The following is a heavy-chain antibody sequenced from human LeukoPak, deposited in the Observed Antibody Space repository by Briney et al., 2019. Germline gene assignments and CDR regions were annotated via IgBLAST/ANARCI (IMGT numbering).Heavy chain of an antibody. V-gene: IGHV4-39*07. J-gene: IGHJ4*02. D-gene: IGHD3-22*01. CDR3: ARIPLEGYYYDSSGYFDY. CDR2: IYYSGST. CDR1: GGSISSSSYY. Sequence: SETLSLTCTVSGGSISSSSYYWGWLRQPPGKGLEWIGSIYYSGSTYYNPSLKSRVTISVDTSKNQFSLKLSSVTAADTAVYYCARIPLEGYYYDSSGYFDYWGQGTLVTVSS.